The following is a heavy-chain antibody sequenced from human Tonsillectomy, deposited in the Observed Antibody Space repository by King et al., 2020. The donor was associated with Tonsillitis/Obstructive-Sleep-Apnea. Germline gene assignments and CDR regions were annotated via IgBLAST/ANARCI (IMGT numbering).Heavy chain of an antibody. CDR3: ARRAGYCSSTNCYSPPAN. CDR2: INHSGST. CDR1: GGSLSGYY. J-gene: IGHJ4*02. V-gene: IGHV4-34*01. D-gene: IGHD2-2*01. Sequence: VQLTQWGAGLLKPSETLSLTCAVSGGSLSGYYWSWIRQPPGKGLEWIGEINHSGSTNYNPSLKSRVTISVDTSKNQFSLKLSSVTAADTAVYYCARRAGYCSSTNCYSPPANWGQGTLVTVSS.